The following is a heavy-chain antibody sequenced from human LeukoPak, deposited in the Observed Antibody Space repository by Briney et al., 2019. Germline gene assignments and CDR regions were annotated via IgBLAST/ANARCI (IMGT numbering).Heavy chain of an antibody. V-gene: IGHV3-30*04. CDR2: ISYDGSNK. Sequence: PGRSLRLSCAASGFTFSSYAMHWVRQAPGKGLEWVAVISYDGSNKYYADSVKGRFTISRDNSKNTLYLQMNSLRAEGTAVYYCARDDAPNMITFGGVIGLFDYWGQGTLVTVSS. J-gene: IGHJ4*02. CDR3: ARDDAPNMITFGGVIGLFDY. CDR1: GFTFSSYA. D-gene: IGHD3-16*02.